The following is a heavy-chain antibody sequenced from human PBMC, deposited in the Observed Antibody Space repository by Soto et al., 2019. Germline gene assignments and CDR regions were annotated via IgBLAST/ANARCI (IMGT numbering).Heavy chain of an antibody. D-gene: IGHD2-2*01. CDR3: GREDRDRETGLVPAAIDGMDV. CDR2: IIPIFGIA. V-gene: IGHV1-69*08. J-gene: IGHJ6*02. Sequence: QVQLVQSGAEVKKPGSSVKVSCKASGGTFSRYSITWVRQAPGHGLEWIGRIIPIFGIASYAQKFQGRVTITADDSTSTAYMELSSLRSDDTAVYYCGREDRDRETGLVPAAIDGMDVWGQGTTVTVSS. CDR1: GGTFSRYS.